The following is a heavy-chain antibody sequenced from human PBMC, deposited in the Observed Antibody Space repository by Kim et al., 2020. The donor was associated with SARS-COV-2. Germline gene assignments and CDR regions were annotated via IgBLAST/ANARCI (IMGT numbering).Heavy chain of an antibody. Sequence: ADSVKGRFTIARDNAKNTLYLQMNSLRAEDTAVYYCARDQTAPGPTACDSWGQGTLVTVSS. V-gene: IGHV3-74*01. CDR3: ARDQTAPGPTACDS. D-gene: IGHD6-13*01. J-gene: IGHJ4*02.